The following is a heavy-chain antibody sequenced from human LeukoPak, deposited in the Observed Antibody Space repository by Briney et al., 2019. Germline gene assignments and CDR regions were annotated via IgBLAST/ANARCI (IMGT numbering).Heavy chain of an antibody. D-gene: IGHD2-15*01. J-gene: IGHJ4*02. CDR3: ARGARVAPFDY. V-gene: IGHV4-59*01. CDR2: IYYSGST. CDR1: GGSISSYY. Sequence: SETLSLTCTVSGGSISSYYWSWIRQPPGKGREWIGYIYYSGSTNYNASLKSRVTISVDTSKNQFSLKLSSVTAADTAVYYCARGARVAPFDYWGQGTLVTVSS.